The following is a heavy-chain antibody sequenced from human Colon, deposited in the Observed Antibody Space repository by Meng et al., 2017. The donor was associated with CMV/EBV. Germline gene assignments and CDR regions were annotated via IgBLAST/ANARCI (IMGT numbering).Heavy chain of an antibody. CDR1: GYSISSGYY. V-gene: IGHV4-38-2*02. D-gene: IGHD3-10*01. CDR3: ARDGQRISVVWGVPNWFDP. Sequence: GSLRLSCTVSGYSISSGYYWGWIRQPPGKGLEWIGSIYHSGSTYYNPSLKSRVTISVDTSKNQFSLKLTSATAADTAVYYCARDGQRISVVWGVPNWFDPWGQGTLVTVSS. J-gene: IGHJ5*02. CDR2: IYHSGST.